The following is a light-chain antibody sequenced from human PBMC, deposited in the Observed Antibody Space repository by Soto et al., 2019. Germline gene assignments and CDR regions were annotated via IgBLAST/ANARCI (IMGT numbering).Light chain of an antibody. CDR2: DVT. Sequence: QSALTQPGSGSLSPGQAGTISCTGTSSDVGAYKYVAWSHQHPGKVPKLIIYDVTNRPSGVSNRFSGSKSGSTASLIISGLQAEDEADYYCVSYTSSTTYVFGTGTKVTV. V-gene: IGLV2-14*03. CDR1: SSDVGAYKY. J-gene: IGLJ1*01. CDR3: VSYTSSTTYV.